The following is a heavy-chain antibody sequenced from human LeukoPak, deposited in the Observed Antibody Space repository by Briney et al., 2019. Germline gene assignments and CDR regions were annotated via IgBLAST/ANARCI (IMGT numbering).Heavy chain of an antibody. Sequence: GGSLRLSCAASGFTLSSYSMNWVRQAPGKGLEWVSSISRSSAYIYYADSVKGRFTISRDNAKNSLYLQMSSLRAEDTAVYYCASFPPYMVRTDAFDIWDQGTMVTVSS. J-gene: IGHJ3*02. V-gene: IGHV3-21*01. CDR3: ASFPPYMVRTDAFDI. CDR1: GFTLSSYS. D-gene: IGHD3-10*01. CDR2: ISRSSAYI.